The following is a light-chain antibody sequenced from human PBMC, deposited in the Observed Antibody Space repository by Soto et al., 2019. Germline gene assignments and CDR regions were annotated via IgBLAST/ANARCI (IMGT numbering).Light chain of an antibody. CDR2: EVS. V-gene: IGLV2-14*01. J-gene: IGLJ2*01. CDR1: SSNIGAGFG. Sequence: QSVLTQPPSVSGDNGQRVTISCTGSSSNIGAGFGVYWYQQHPDKAPKLIIFEVSNRPSGISSRFSGSKSGNTASLTISGLQAEDEADYYCASYTSSSTSVIFGRGTKLTVL. CDR3: ASYTSSSTSVI.